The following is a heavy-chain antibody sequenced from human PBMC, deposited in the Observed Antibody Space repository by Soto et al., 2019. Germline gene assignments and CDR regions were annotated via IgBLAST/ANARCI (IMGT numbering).Heavy chain of an antibody. D-gene: IGHD6-19*01. J-gene: IGHJ3*01. CDR3: AKSGGNGWFADAFDV. CDR1: GFIVSSYY. CDR2: IYSGGSK. Sequence: GGSLRLSCAGSGFIVSSYYMSWVRQAPGKGLEWISVIYSGGSKYYADSVKGRFTISRDNSENTLYLQLNSLRAEDTAVYYCAKSGGNGWFADAFDVWGQGTMVTVSS. V-gene: IGHV3-53*01.